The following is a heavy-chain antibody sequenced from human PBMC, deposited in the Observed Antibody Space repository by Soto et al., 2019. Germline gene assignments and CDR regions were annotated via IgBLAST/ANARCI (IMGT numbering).Heavy chain of an antibody. CDR1: GGSISSGGYY. J-gene: IGHJ3*02. CDR3: ARDFQYYYDSSGYPTRLGAFDI. D-gene: IGHD3-22*01. V-gene: IGHV4-31*03. CDR2: IYYSGST. Sequence: KPSETLSLTCTVSGGSISSGGYYWSWIRQHPGKGLEWIGYIYYSGSTYYNPSLKSRVTISVDTSKNQFSLKLSSVTAADTAVYYCARDFQYYYDSSGYPTRLGAFDIWGQGTMVTGSS.